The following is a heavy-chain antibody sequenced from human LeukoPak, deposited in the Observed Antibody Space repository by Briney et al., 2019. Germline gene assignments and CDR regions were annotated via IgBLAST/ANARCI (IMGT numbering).Heavy chain of an antibody. CDR1: GYSISSGYY. V-gene: IGHV4-38-2*02. D-gene: IGHD6-6*01. J-gene: IGHJ5*02. CDR2: IYHSGST. Sequence: SETLSLTCTVSGYSISSGYYWGWIRQPPGKGLEWIGSIYHSGSTYYNPSLKSRVTISVDTSKNQFSLKLSSVTAADTAVYYCARDLSIAARRYWFDPWGQGTLVTVSS. CDR3: ARDLSIAARRYWFDP.